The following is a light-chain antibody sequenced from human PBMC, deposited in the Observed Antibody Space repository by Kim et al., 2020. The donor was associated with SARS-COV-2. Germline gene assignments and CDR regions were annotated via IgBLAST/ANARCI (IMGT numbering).Light chain of an antibody. J-gene: IGKJ1*01. CDR2: KAS. Sequence: IQMTQSPSTLSASVGDRVTITCRASQSISSWLAWYQQKPGKAPDLLIYKASNLESGVPSRFSGSGSGTEFTLTINSLQPDDFVTYYCQQYSDYPWTFGQGTKVDIK. CDR1: QSISSW. CDR3: QQYSDYPWT. V-gene: IGKV1-5*03.